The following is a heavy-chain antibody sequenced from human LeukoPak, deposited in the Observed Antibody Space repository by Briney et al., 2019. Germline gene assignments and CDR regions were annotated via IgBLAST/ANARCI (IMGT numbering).Heavy chain of an antibody. CDR3: AKGNPLELLGYCSSTSCPRGVPGAFDI. CDR2: IRYDGSNK. V-gene: IGHV3-30*02. Sequence: GGSLRLSCAASGFTFSSYGMHWVRQAPGKGLEWVAFIRYDGSNKYYADSVKGRFTISRDNSKNTLYLQMNSLRAEDTAVYYCAKGNPLELLGYCSSTSCPRGVPGAFDIWGQGTMVTVSS. J-gene: IGHJ3*02. CDR1: GFTFSSYG. D-gene: IGHD2-2*01.